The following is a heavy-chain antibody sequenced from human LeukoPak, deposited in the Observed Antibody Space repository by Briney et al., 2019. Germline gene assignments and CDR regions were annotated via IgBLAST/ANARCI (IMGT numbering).Heavy chain of an antibody. V-gene: IGHV3-74*01. CDR2: IKTDGSST. J-gene: IGHJ4*02. CDR3: ARDLIGSGGPY. D-gene: IGHD3-10*01. Sequence: GGSLRLSCAASGFTFSSYGMHWVRQAPGKGLVWVARIKTDGSSTYYADSVKGRFTISRDNAKNTLYLQMNSLRAEDTAVYYCARDLIGSGGPYWGQGTLVTVSS. CDR1: GFTFSSYG.